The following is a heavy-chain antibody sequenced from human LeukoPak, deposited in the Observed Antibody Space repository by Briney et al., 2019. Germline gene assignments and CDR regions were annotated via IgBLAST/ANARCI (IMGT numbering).Heavy chain of an antibody. CDR2: ISGRSSTK. J-gene: IGHJ4*02. D-gene: IGHD3-10*01. CDR3: ARVRLDSGTYSLYY. Sequence: QPGGSLRLSCAASGFTFSSYSMNWVRQAPGKGLGWVSYISGRSSTKYYADSVKGRFTISRDNAENSLYLQMNSLRVEDTAVYYCARVRLDSGTYSLYYWGQGTLVTVSS. CDR1: GFTFSSYS. V-gene: IGHV3-48*01.